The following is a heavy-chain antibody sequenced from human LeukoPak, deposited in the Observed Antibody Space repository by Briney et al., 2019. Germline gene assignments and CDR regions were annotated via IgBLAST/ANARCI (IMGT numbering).Heavy chain of an antibody. CDR1: GGSFSGYY. J-gene: IGHJ4*02. CDR2: INHSGST. V-gene: IGHV4-34*01. Sequence: SETLSLTCAVYGGSFSGYYWSWIRQPPGKGLEWIGEINHSGSTNYNPSLKSRVTISVDTSKNQFYLKLSSVTAADTAVYYCARDKLWFGEPYYFDYWGQGTLVTVSS. D-gene: IGHD3-10*01. CDR3: ARDKLWFGEPYYFDY.